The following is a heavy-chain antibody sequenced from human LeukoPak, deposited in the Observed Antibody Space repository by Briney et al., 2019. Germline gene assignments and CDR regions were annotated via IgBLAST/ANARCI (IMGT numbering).Heavy chain of an antibody. J-gene: IGHJ4*02. D-gene: IGHD5-18*01. V-gene: IGHV4-34*01. Sequence: SETLSLTCAVYGGSFSGYYWSWIRQPPGKGLEWIGEINHSGSTNYNPSLKSRVTISLDTSKNQFSLKLSSVTAADTAVYYCARVNTAMAEFDYWGQGTLVTVSS. CDR2: INHSGST. CDR1: GGSFSGYY. CDR3: ARVNTAMAEFDY.